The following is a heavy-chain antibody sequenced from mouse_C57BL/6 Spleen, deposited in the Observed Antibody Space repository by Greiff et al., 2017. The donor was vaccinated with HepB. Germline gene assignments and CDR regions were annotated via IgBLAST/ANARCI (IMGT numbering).Heavy chain of an antibody. CDR1: GFTFSSYG. CDR3: ARHYYGSSYPFAY. D-gene: IGHD1-1*01. V-gene: IGHV5-6*02. J-gene: IGHJ3*01. CDR2: ISSGGSYT. Sequence: DVMLVESGGDLVKPGGSLKLSCAASGFTFSSYGMSWVRQTPDKRLEWVATISSGGSYTYYPDSVKGRFTISRDNAKNTPYLQISSLKSEDTAMYYCARHYYGSSYPFAYWGQGTLVTVSA.